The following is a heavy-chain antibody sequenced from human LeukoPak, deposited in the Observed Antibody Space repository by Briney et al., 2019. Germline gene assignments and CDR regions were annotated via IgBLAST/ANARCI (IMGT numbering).Heavy chain of an antibody. J-gene: IGHJ4*02. CDR3: AREEYSSSGYNFDY. CDR1: GGSISSYY. CDR2: IYTSGST. Sequence: KPSETLSLTCTVSGGSISSYYWSWIRQPAGKGLGWIGRIYTSGSTNYNPSLKSRVTMSVDTSKNQFSLKLSSVTAADTAVYYCAREEYSSSGYNFDYWGQGTLVTVSS. D-gene: IGHD6-13*01. V-gene: IGHV4-4*07.